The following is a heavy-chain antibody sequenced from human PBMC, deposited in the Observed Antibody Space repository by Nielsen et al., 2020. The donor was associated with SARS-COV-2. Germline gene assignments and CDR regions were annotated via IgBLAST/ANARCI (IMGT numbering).Heavy chain of an antibody. Sequence: GESLKISCAASGFTFSSYGMHWVRQAPGKGLEWVSVIYSGGSTYYADSVKGRFTISRHNSKNTLYLQMNSLRAEDTAVYYCARAGDYGDPSYWYFDLWGRGTLVTVSS. CDR1: GFTFSSYG. CDR3: ARAGDYGDPSYWYFDL. V-gene: IGHV3-53*04. J-gene: IGHJ2*01. D-gene: IGHD4-17*01. CDR2: IYSGGST.